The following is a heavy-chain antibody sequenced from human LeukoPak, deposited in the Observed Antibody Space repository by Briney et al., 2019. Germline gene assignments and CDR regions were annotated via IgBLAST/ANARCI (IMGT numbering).Heavy chain of an antibody. V-gene: IGHV1-18*01. CDR2: ISGYDGDS. Sequence: ASVKVSCKTSGYSFTNYGISWVRQAPGQGLEWMGWISGYDGDSKYAQNLQGRVTVTTETFTRTAYMELRNLRSDDTAVYYCARDLGGQFGIDYLDYWGQGTLVTVSS. CDR1: GYSFTNYG. CDR3: ARDLGGQFGIDYLDY. D-gene: IGHD4/OR15-4a*01. J-gene: IGHJ4*02.